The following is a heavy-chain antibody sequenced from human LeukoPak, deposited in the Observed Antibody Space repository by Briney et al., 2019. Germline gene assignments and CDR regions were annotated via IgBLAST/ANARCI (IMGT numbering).Heavy chain of an antibody. CDR1: GGSISSGTYH. V-gene: IGHV4-31*01. Sequence: PSETLSLTCTVSGGSISSGTYHWSWIRQYPERGLEWIGHISYGGTTYYNPSLKSQVTISLDTSRNHFSLKLNSVTAADTAVYYCARDRVRYGGTDYWGQGTLVTVSS. CDR2: ISYGGTT. CDR3: ARDRVRYGGTDY. D-gene: IGHD3-10*02. J-gene: IGHJ4*02.